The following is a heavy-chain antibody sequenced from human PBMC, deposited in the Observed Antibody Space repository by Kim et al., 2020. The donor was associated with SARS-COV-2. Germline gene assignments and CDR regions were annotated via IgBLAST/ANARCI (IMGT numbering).Heavy chain of an antibody. J-gene: IGHJ6*02. CDR1: GGSTSAYY. V-gene: IGHV4-59*01. CDR3: ARTMNPHYYYYGLDV. CDR2: VYPTGNT. Sequence: SETLSLTCSVSGGSTSAYYWSWIRQPPGKGLEWVGYVYPTGNTNYNPSLRSRVTMSLDTSKNQFSLRLNSVTAADTAVYYCARTMNPHYYYYGLDVWGQGNTVTVSS.